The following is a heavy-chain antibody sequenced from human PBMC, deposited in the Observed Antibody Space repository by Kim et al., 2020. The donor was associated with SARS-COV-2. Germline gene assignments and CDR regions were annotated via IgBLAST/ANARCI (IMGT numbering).Heavy chain of an antibody. J-gene: IGHJ6*02. Sequence: ASVKVSCKASGYTFTSYAMNWVRQAPGQGLEWMGWINTNTGNPTYAQGFTGRFVFSLDTSVSTAYLQISSLKAEDTAVYYCARDSRWEWYDFWSGYQSPDRYYGMDVWGQGTTVTVSS. V-gene: IGHV7-4-1*02. D-gene: IGHD3-3*01. CDR1: GYTFTSYA. CDR3: ARDSRWEWYDFWSGYQSPDRYYGMDV. CDR2: INTNTGNP.